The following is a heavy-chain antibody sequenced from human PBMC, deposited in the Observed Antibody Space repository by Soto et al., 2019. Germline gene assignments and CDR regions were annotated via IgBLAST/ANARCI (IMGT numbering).Heavy chain of an antibody. J-gene: IGHJ4*02. D-gene: IGHD2-21*02. CDR1: GGSFRGDY. CDR2: INHSGST. Sequence: PSETLSLTCAVYGGSFRGDYWSWMRQPPGKGLEWIGEINHSGSTNYNPSLKSRVTISVDTSKNQFSLKLSSVTAADTAVYYCARASSPPGGDCYPLDYWGQGTLVTVS. CDR3: ARASSPPGGDCYPLDY. V-gene: IGHV4-34*01.